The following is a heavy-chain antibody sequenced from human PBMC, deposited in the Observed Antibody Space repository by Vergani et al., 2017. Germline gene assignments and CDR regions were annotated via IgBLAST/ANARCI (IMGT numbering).Heavy chain of an antibody. CDR1: GGTFSSYA. CDR3: ARPYCSSTSCYDAFDI. CDR2: IIPIFGTA. Sequence: QVQLVQSGAEVKKPGSSVKVSCKASGGTFSSYAISWVRQAPGQGLEWMGWIIPIFGTANYAQKFQGRVTITADESTSTACMELSSLRSEDTAVYYCARPYCSSTSCYDAFDIWGQGTMVTVSS. D-gene: IGHD2-2*01. J-gene: IGHJ3*02. V-gene: IGHV1-69*01.